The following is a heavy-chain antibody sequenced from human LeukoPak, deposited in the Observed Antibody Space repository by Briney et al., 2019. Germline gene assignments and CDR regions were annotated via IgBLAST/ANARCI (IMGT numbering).Heavy chain of an antibody. Sequence: GGSLRLSCAASGFIFSRHWMTWVRRAPGKGLEWVANIKEDGSEQYYPESMKGRFTISRDNVNNILYQQLNSLRVDDTGVYYCVRETQAGITDFDYWGQGALVTVSS. CDR2: IKEDGSEQ. V-gene: IGHV3-7*01. CDR1: GFIFSRHW. J-gene: IGHJ4*01. D-gene: IGHD4-23*01. CDR3: VRETQAGITDFDY.